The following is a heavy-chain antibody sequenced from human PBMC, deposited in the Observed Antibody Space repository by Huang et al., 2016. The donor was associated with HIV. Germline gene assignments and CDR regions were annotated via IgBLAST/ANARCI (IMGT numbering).Heavy chain of an antibody. CDR2: IRTKTSVGTA. Sequence: EVQVVASGGGLEQPGRSLRLSCKGSGFIFGDFDINWFRQPPGKGLEWVGFIRTKTSVGTARSAPSVKDRFSFSRDDSQNTAYLQMDTLQIEDTAIYYCSPSGNDYYYYYMDVWDKGTMVTVSS. D-gene: IGHD6-25*01. J-gene: IGHJ6*03. CDR1: GFIFGDFD. CDR3: SPSGNDYYYYYMDV. V-gene: IGHV3-49*03.